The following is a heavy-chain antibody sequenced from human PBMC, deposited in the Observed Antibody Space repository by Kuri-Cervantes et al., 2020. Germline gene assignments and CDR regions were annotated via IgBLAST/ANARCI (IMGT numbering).Heavy chain of an antibody. CDR2: ISSSSRYI. Sequence: GESLKISCAASGFTFSSYSMNWVRQAPGKGLEWVSSISSSSRYIYYADSVKGRFTISRDNSKNTLYLQMNSLRAEDTAVYYCATRGRGEARYRSSTSCYEGWFDPWGQGTLVTVSS. V-gene: IGHV3-21*01. CDR1: GFTFSSYS. D-gene: IGHD2-2*01. J-gene: IGHJ5*02. CDR3: ATRGRGEARYRSSTSCYEGWFDP.